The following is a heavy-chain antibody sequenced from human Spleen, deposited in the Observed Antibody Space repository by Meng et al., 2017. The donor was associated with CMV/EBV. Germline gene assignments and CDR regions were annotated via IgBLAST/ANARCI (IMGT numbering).Heavy chain of an antibody. CDR3: AREGRWLHSFDF. V-gene: IGHV3-23*01. CDR1: GFTFSSYA. J-gene: IGHJ4*02. Sequence: GESLKISCAASGFTFSSYAMSWVRQAPGKGLEWVSAISGSGSSTHYADSVKGRFTISRDNSKNTLYLQMNSLRAEDTAVYYCAREGRWLHSFDFWGQGTLVTVSS. D-gene: IGHD5-24*01. CDR2: ISGSGSST.